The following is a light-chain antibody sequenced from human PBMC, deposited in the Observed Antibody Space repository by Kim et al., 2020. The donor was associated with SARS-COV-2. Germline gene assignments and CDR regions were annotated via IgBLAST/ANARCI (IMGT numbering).Light chain of an antibody. Sequence: DIQMTQSPSSLSASVGDRVTITCLASQGISNYLVWYQQKPGKVPKVLIYAASALQSGVPSRFSGSGSGTDFTLTISSLQPEDAATYYCQNYNGFPWKFGQGTKVDIK. CDR3: QNYNGFPWK. CDR1: QGISNY. V-gene: IGKV1-27*01. J-gene: IGKJ1*01. CDR2: AAS.